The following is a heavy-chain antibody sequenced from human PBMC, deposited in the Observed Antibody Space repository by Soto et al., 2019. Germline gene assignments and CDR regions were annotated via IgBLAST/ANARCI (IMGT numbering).Heavy chain of an antibody. CDR3: AREHIVVVPAATRSNWFDP. Sequence: SETLSLTCTVSGGSISSGGYYWSWIRQHPGKGLEWIGYIYYSGSTYYNPSLKSRVTISVDTSKNQFSLKLSSVTAADTAVYYCAREHIVVVPAATRSNWFDPWGQGTLVTVSS. CDR2: IYYSGST. J-gene: IGHJ5*02. V-gene: IGHV4-31*03. D-gene: IGHD2-2*01. CDR1: GGSISSGGYY.